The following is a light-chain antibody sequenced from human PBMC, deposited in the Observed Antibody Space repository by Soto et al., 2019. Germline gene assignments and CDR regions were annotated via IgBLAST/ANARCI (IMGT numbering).Light chain of an antibody. CDR1: QGISTY. Sequence: DIQMTQSPSSLSASVGDRVTITCRASQGISTYLNWYQQKPGKAPKLLIYAASSLQSGVPSRFSGSGSDTDFTLTISSLRPEDFATYSCQQSYSTTCTFSQGTKVDSK. V-gene: IGKV1-39*01. J-gene: IGKJ1*01. CDR3: QQSYSTTCT. CDR2: AAS.